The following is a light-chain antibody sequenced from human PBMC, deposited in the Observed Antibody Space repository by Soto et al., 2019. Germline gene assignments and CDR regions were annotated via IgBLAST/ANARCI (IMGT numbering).Light chain of an antibody. CDR1: QSVSSSY. Sequence: EMVLTPSPCTLSLSRMEIATPSLMASQSVSSSYLAWYQQKPGQAPRLLIYGASSRATGIPDRFSGSGSGTDFTLTIGRLEPEDLAVYYCQHYGSSLGTFGQGTKVDIK. J-gene: IGKJ1*01. CDR3: QHYGSSLGT. V-gene: IGKV3-20*01. CDR2: GAS.